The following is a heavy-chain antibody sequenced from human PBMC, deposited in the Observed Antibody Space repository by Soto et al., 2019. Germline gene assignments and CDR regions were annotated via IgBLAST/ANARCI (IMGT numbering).Heavy chain of an antibody. V-gene: IGHV3-53*05. CDR2: IYTGEST. CDR3: ARQFCSGATCYGSMDV. J-gene: IGHJ6*03. CDR1: GFSVSGSY. D-gene: IGHD2-2*01. Sequence: GGSLRLSCVASGFSVSGSYMNWVRQAPGKGLEWVSFIYTGESTYYADSVRGRFTISRDKSKNTLDLEMNSLRGEDTAIYYCARQFCSGATCYGSMDVWGKGTTVTVSS.